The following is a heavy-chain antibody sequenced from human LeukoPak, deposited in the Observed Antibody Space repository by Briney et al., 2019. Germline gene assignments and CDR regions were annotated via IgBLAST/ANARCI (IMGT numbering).Heavy chain of an antibody. CDR3: ARERIAVAGTIAPPFDP. V-gene: IGHV3-7*01. J-gene: IGHJ5*02. CDR2: IKQDGSEK. D-gene: IGHD6-19*01. CDR1: GFTFSSYW. Sequence: GGSLRLSCAASGFTFSSYWMSLVRQAPGKGLEWVGNIKQDGSEKYYVDSVKGRFTISRDNAKNSLYLQMNSLRAEDTAVYYCARERIAVAGTIAPPFDPWGQGTLVTVSS.